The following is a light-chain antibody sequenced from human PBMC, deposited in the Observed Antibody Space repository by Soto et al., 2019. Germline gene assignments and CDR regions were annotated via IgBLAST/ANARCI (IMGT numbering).Light chain of an antibody. J-gene: IGKJ4*01. V-gene: IGKV1-9*01. CDR1: QGISLF. Sequence: DIRMSQSPSFLSASEPHTVSITCLASQGISLFLAWYQQRPGKAPDLLIYAASSLESGVPSRFSGSGSGTEFTLTITSLQPEDFATYYCQQLKSSPLTFGGGTKVDIK. CDR3: QQLKSSPLT. CDR2: AAS.